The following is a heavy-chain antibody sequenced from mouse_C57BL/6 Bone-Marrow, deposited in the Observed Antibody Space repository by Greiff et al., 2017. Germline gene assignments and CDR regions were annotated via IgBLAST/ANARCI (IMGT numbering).Heavy chain of an antibody. V-gene: IGHV1-81*01. Sequence: LVESGAELARPGASVKLSCKASGYTFTSYGISWVKQRTGQGLEWIGEIYPRSGNTYYNEKFKGKATLTADKSSSTAYMELRSLTSEDSAVYFCARRGRPYYNFDYWGQGTTLTVSS. CDR3: ARRGRPYYNFDY. CDR1: GYTFTSYG. CDR2: IYPRSGNT. J-gene: IGHJ2*01. D-gene: IGHD2-12*01.